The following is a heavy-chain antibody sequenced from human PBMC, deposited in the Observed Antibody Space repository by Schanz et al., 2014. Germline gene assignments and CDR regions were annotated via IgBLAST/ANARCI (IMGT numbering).Heavy chain of an antibody. CDR1: GFTFRSHG. Sequence: VQLVESGGGVVQPGRSLRLSCAASGFTFRSHGMHWVRQAPGKGLEWVSRLNFDETYTSYADSVKGRFTISRDNAKNTVYLQMTXXRXXXXXXYYCARGGADSAMAHEYWGRGTLVTVSS. J-gene: IGHJ4*02. D-gene: IGHD5-18*01. CDR2: LNFDETYT. CDR3: ARGGADSAMAHEY. V-gene: IGHV3-74*01.